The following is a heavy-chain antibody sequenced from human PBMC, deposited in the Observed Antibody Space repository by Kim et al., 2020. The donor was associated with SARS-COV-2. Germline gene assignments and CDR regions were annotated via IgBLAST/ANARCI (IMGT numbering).Heavy chain of an antibody. CDR3: ARDHHSGYDLDYFDH. D-gene: IGHD5-12*01. CDR1: GYTFTDFY. V-gene: IGHV1-2*02. Sequence: ASVKVSCKASGYTFTDFYLHWLRQVPGQGPEWIGWINPNGGGSNRAQKFKGRVTMTGDTAIHTVYMELSNLTSDDSAVYYCARDHHSGYDLDYFDHWGQG. J-gene: IGHJ4*02. CDR2: INPNGGGS.